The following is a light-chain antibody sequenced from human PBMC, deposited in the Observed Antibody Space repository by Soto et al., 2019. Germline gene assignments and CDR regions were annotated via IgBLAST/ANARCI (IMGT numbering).Light chain of an antibody. Sequence: IVVTQSPRTLSLSPGERATLSCRSSQSVTNTYLAWYQHKPGQAPRLLIYGGSRRATGISDRFSGSGSGTDFTLTISRLEPEDFAVYYCHQYGSSPRTFGQGSKVDI. J-gene: IGKJ1*01. CDR3: HQYGSSPRT. V-gene: IGKV3-20*01. CDR1: QSVTNTY. CDR2: GGS.